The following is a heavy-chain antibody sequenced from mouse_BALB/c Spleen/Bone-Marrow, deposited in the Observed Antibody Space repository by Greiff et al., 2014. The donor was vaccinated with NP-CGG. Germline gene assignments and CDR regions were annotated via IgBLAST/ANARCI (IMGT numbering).Heavy chain of an antibody. V-gene: IGHV14-3*02. J-gene: IGHJ4*01. D-gene: IGHD2-3*01. CDR1: GFNIKDTF. CDR2: IDPANDNT. CDR3: ARWLVRMDY. Sequence: VQLKQSGAELLKPGASVKLSCPASGFNIKDTFMNWVKKRPEKGLEWIGRIDPANDNTEYDPKFQGKATITTDTSSNTAYLQLSSLTSEDTAVYYCARWLVRMDYWGQGTSVTVSS.